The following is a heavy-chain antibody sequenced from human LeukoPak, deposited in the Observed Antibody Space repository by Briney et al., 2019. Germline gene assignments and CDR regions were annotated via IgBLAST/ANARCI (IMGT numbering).Heavy chain of an antibody. J-gene: IGHJ4*02. Sequence: GGSLRLSCAASGFNFGTYWMSWVRQAPGKGLEWLANIRQDGSVKFYVDSVKGRFTISRDNAKSSLYLQMNSLRVEDTAVYYCASSHDSRSNDWGQGTLVTVSS. D-gene: IGHD3-22*01. CDR3: ASSHDSRSND. V-gene: IGHV3-7*01. CDR2: IRQDGSVK. CDR1: GFNFGTYW.